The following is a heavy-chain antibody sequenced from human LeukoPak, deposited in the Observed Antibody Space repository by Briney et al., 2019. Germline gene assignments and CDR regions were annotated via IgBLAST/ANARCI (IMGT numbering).Heavy chain of an antibody. CDR3: ARYYDILTGHFDY. CDR1: GYSISSGYD. Sequence: PSETLSLTCTVSGYSISSGYDWGWIRQPPGKGLEWIGSIYYRRTTYYNPSLKSRVTISINTYENQFSLRLSSMTAADTAVYYCARYYDILTGHFDYWGQGTLVTVSS. D-gene: IGHD3-9*01. V-gene: IGHV4-38-2*02. J-gene: IGHJ4*02. CDR2: IYYRRTT.